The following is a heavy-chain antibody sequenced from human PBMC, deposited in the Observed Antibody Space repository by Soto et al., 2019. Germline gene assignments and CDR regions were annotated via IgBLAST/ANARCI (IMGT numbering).Heavy chain of an antibody. J-gene: IGHJ4*02. CDR2: IYYSGST. D-gene: IGHD5-18*01. CDR1: GGSISSYY. CDR3: ARGRGDTAMAWYY. Sequence: QVQLQESGPGLVKPSETLSLTCTVSGGSISSYYWSWIRQPPGKGLEWIGYIYYSGSTKYNPSLKSRVPXAXDXXKNQSSLKLNSVTAADTAVYYCARGRGDTAMAWYYWGQGTLVTVSS. V-gene: IGHV4-59*01.